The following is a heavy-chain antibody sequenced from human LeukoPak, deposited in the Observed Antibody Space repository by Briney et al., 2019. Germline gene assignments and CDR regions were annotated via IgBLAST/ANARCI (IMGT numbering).Heavy chain of an antibody. D-gene: IGHD6-13*01. J-gene: IGHJ4*02. V-gene: IGHV3-21*01. CDR1: GFTFSSYA. CDR3: ARRSASSSWYGGNFDY. Sequence: KTGGSLRLSCAASGFTFSSYAMSWVRQAPGKGLEWVSSISSSSSYIYYADSVKGRFTISRDNAKNSLYLQMNSLRAEDTAVYYCARRSASSSWYGGNFDYWGQGTLVTVSS. CDR2: ISSSSSYI.